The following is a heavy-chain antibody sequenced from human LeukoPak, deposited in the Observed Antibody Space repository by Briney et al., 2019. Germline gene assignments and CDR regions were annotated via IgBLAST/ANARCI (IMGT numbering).Heavy chain of an antibody. CDR2: IEEDGSEK. V-gene: IGHV3-7*05. CDR3: ARIGYSGSFFDY. J-gene: IGHJ4*02. CDR1: GFTFSRYW. D-gene: IGHD6-13*01. Sequence: GGSLRLSCAASGFTFSRYWMSWVRQAPGKGLEWVASIEEDGSEKNYVDSLKGRFSISRDNARNSLHLQMNSLRAEDTAEYYCARIGYSGSFFDYWGQGTLVTVSS.